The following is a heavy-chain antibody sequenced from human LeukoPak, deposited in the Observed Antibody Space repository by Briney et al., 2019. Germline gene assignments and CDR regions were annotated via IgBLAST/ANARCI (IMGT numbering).Heavy chain of an antibody. CDR2: ISGRGGST. CDR1: GFTFSSYG. CDR3: ARDSGGIAMAGGDY. V-gene: IGHV3-23*01. Sequence: PGGSLRLSCAASGFTFSSYGMNWVRQAPGKGLEWVSGISGRGGSTYYADSVKGRFTISRDNSKNTLFLQMNSLSAEDTAVYYCARDSGGIAMAGGDYWGQGTLVTVSS. D-gene: IGHD6-19*01. J-gene: IGHJ4*02.